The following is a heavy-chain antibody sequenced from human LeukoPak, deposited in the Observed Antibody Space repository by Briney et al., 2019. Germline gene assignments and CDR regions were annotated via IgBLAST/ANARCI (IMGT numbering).Heavy chain of an antibody. CDR2: IYHSGNT. J-gene: IGHJ4*02. CDR3: ARWYSSSGYLDY. Sequence: PSETLSLTCAVSGYSISSGYYWGWIRQPPGNGLEWIGSIYHSGNTNYNPSLKSRVTISVDTSKNQFSLKVSSVAAADTALYYCARWYSSSGYLDYWGQGTLVTVSS. CDR1: GYSISSGYY. V-gene: IGHV4-38-2*01. D-gene: IGHD6-6*01.